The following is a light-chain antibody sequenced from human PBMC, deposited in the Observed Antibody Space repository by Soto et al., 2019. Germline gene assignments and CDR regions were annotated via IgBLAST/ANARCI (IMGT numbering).Light chain of an antibody. CDR3: TSYAGNNNVV. J-gene: IGLJ3*02. CDR1: SSDVGGYNY. V-gene: IGLV2-8*01. CDR2: EVN. Sequence: QSVLTQPPSASGSPGQSVTISCTGTSSDVGGYNYVSWYQQYSGKAPKLMIYEVNKRPSGVPDRISGSKSGNTASLTVSGLQAEDEADYYCTSYAGNNNVVFGGGTKVTVL.